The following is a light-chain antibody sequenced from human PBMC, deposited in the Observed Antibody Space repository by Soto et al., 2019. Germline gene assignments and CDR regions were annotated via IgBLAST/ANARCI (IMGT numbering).Light chain of an antibody. CDR3: CSYSGIFVV. J-gene: IGLJ2*01. CDR1: STDVGYYDS. V-gene: IGLV2-11*01. Sequence: QSVLTQPRSVSGSPGQSVAISCTGSSTDVGYYDSVSWYQHHPGKAPKLLIYEVFKRPSRVPDRFSGSKSSTTASLTISGFQAEDEGDYYCCSYSGIFVVFGGGTKLTVL. CDR2: EVF.